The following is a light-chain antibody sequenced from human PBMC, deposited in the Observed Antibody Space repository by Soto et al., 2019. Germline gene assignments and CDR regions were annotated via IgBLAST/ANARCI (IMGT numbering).Light chain of an antibody. CDR3: QQYNSYPRT. J-gene: IGKJ1*01. Sequence: DIRMTQSPSTLSAAVGDSVTITCRASQSSSTWLAWFQQKPGKAPKFLIYRASSLESGIPSRFSGSGSGTEVTLTISSLQPDDFATYYGQQYNSYPRTFGQGTKVEIK. V-gene: IGKV1-5*03. CDR2: RAS. CDR1: QSSSTW.